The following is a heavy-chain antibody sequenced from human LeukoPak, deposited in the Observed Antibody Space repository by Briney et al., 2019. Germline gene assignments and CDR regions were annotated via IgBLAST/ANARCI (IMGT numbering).Heavy chain of an antibody. CDR2: IISSSSYI. D-gene: IGHD3-22*01. Sequence: GGSLRLSCAASGFTFSSYSMNWVRQAPGKGLEWVSSIISSSSYIYYADSVKGRFTISRNNAKNSLYLPMISLRADETAVYSCVRIPDRATFPTWFDPWGQGTLVTVSS. V-gene: IGHV3-21*01. J-gene: IGHJ5*02. CDR1: GFTFSSYS. CDR3: VRIPDRATFPTWFDP.